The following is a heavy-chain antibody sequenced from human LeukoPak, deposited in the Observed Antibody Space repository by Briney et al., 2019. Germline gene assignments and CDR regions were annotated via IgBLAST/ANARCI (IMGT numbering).Heavy chain of an antibody. Sequence: ASVKVSCKASGYTFTGYYMHWVRQAPGQGLEWMGWINPNSGGTNYAQKFQGWVTMTRDTSISTAYMELSSLRSEDTAVYYCARDRGLEPERGYFDYWGQGTLVTVSS. V-gene: IGHV1-2*04. CDR1: GYTFTGYY. D-gene: IGHD1-1*01. CDR2: INPNSGGT. J-gene: IGHJ4*02. CDR3: ARDRGLEPERGYFDY.